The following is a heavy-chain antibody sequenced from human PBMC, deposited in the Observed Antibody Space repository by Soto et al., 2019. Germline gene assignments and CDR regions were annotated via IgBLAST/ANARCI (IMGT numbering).Heavy chain of an antibody. V-gene: IGHV3-30*18. CDR1: GFTFSSYG. Sequence: QVQLVESGGGVVQPGRSLRLSCAASGFTFSSYGMHWVRQAPGKGLEWVAVISYDGSNKYYADSVKGQFTISRDNSKNTLYLQMNSLRAEDTAVYYCAKGNYGTGLDVWGQGTTVTVSS. CDR2: ISYDGSNK. J-gene: IGHJ6*02. CDR3: AKGNYGTGLDV. D-gene: IGHD4-4*01.